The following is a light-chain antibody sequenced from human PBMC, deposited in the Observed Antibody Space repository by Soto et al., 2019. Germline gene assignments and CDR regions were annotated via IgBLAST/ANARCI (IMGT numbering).Light chain of an antibody. V-gene: IGKV1-16*01. J-gene: IGKJ4*01. CDR3: TQYESFPLT. Sequence: DIGMTQSPSSLSASVGDSVTITCRASQGINKFLAWFQQKPGPAPKSLISTASRLQSGVPSRFSGSGSGTHFTLTINNLQPEDFATYYCTQYESFPLTFGSGTRVDIK. CDR1: QGINKF. CDR2: TAS.